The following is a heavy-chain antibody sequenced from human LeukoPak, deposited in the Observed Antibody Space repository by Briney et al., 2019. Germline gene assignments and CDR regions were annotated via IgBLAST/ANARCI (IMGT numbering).Heavy chain of an antibody. V-gene: IGHV4-39*07. CDR3: ARQIVVVPAAHNTNYNWFDP. J-gene: IGHJ5*02. Sequence: PSETLSLTCTVSGGSISSSSYYWGWIRQPPGKGLEWIGSIYYSGSTYYNPSLKSRVTIPVDTSKNQFSLKLSSVTAADTAVYYCARQIVVVPAAHNTNYNWFDPWGQGTLVTVSS. D-gene: IGHD2-2*01. CDR1: GGSISSSSYY. CDR2: IYYSGST.